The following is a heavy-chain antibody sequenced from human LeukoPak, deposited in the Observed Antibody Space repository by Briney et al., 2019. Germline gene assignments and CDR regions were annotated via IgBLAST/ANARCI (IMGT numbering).Heavy chain of an antibody. V-gene: IGHV4-59*01. Sequence: NPSETLSLTCTVSGGSISSYYWSWIRQPPGKGLEWIGYIYYSGSTNYNPSLKSRVIISVDTSKNQFSLKLSSVTAADTAVYYCARVEEGYGSGRRENYYDYYMDVWGKGTTVTISS. D-gene: IGHD3-10*01. CDR2: IYYSGST. CDR3: ARVEEGYGSGRRENYYDYYMDV. J-gene: IGHJ6*03. CDR1: GGSISSYY.